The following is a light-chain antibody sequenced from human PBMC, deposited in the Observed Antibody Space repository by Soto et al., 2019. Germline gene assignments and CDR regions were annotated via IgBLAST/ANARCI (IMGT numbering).Light chain of an antibody. CDR2: DAS. CDR1: QSVSRY. Sequence: EIVLTQSPATLSSSPGERSTLSCRASQSVSRYLDWYQKKNGQAPRLLIYDASTGATGIPARLSGSGYGTDLTITITSMQTEDFEVYYCQQRSNWPPTFGHGTKVDIK. CDR3: QQRSNWPPT. J-gene: IGKJ1*01. V-gene: IGKV3-11*01.